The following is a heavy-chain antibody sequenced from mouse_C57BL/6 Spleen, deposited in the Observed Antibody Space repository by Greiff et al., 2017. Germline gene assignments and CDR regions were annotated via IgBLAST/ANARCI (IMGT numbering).Heavy chain of an antibody. J-gene: IGHJ3*01. V-gene: IGHV2-9*01. CDR1: GFSLTSYG. CDR3: AKRDSNYGGAWFAY. CDR2: IWGGGST. Sequence: QVQLQQSGPGLVAPSQSLSITCTVSGFSLTSYGVDWVRQPPGQGLEWLGVIWGGGSTNYNSALMSRLSISKDNSKSKVFLKMNSLQTEDTAMYYCAKRDSNYGGAWFAYWGQGTLVTVSA. D-gene: IGHD2-5*01.